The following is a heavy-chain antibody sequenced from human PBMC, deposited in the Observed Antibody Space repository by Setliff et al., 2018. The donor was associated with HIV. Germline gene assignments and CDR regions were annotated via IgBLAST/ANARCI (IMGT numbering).Heavy chain of an antibody. V-gene: IGHV4-59*08. CDR2: IFYTGST. Sequence: SETLSLTCTVSGGSISGHYWSWIRQPPGKGLEWIAYIFYTGSTNYNPSLKSRVTISVDTSKNQFFLKVNSVTAADTAVYYCARHDITLVRGLVWGQGTTVTVSS. CDR1: GGSISGHY. D-gene: IGHD3-10*01. CDR3: ARHDITLVRGLV. J-gene: IGHJ6*02.